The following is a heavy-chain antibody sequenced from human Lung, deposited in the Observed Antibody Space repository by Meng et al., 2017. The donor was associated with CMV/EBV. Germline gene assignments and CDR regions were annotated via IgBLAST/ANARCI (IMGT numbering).Heavy chain of an antibody. CDR3: VRAPYCSSTSCYKRGGYYFDY. CDR2: ISSSSSYI. D-gene: IGHD2-2*02. J-gene: IGHJ4*02. V-gene: IGHV3-21*01. Sequence: GEXXKISCAASGFTFSSYSMNWVRQAPGKGLEWVSSISSSSSYIYYADSVKGRFTISRDNAKNSLYLQMNSLRAEDTAVYYCVRAPYCSSTSCYKRGGYYFDYWGQGXLVTVSS. CDR1: GFTFSSYS.